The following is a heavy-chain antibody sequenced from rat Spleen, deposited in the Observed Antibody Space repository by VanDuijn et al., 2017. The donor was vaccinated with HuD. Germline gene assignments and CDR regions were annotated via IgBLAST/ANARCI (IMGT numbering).Heavy chain of an antibody. D-gene: IGHD1-9*01. CDR1: GFTFSNYY. V-gene: IGHV5-25*01. CDR2: ISTGGGST. J-gene: IGHJ3*01. Sequence: EVQLVESGGGLVQPGRSMKLSCVASGFTFSNYYMAWVRQAPTKGLEWVAYISTGGGSTYYRDSVKGRFTISRDNTRNTLYLQMDGLKSEDTATYYCVTTYFGYGYFDYWGQGTLVTVSS. CDR3: VTTYFGYGYFDY.